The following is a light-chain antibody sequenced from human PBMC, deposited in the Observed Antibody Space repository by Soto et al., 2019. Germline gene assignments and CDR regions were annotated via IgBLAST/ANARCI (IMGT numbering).Light chain of an antibody. CDR2: AAS. CDR1: QGISGS. CDR3: LQHNSYPLT. J-gene: IGKJ4*01. Sequence: DIQLTQSPSFLSASVGDRVAITCRASQGISGSLAWYQQKQGKAPKLLIYAASTLQTGVPSRFSGSGSGTEFTLTISSLQPEDFATYYCLQHNSYPLTFGGGTKVEIK. V-gene: IGKV1-9*01.